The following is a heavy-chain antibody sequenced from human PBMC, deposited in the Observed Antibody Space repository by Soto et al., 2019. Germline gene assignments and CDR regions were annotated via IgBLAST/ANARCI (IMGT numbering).Heavy chain of an antibody. J-gene: IGHJ6*02. D-gene: IGHD6-13*01. Sequence: ASVKVSCKASGYTFTSYDINWVRQAAGQGLEWMGWMNPNSGNTGYAQKFQGRVTMTRNTSISTAYMELSSLRSEDTAVYYCARFNIAAAGFYYYYYGMDVWGQGTTVTVSS. V-gene: IGHV1-8*01. CDR1: GYTFTSYD. CDR3: ARFNIAAAGFYYYYYGMDV. CDR2: MNPNSGNT.